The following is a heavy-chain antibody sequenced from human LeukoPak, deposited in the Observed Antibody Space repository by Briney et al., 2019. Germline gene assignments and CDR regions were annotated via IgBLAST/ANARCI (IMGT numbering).Heavy chain of an antibody. V-gene: IGHV4-4*07. Sequence: SETLSLTCTVSGGSISSYYWSWIRQPAGKGLEGIGRIYTSGSTNYNPSLKSRVTMSVDTSKNQFSLKLSSVTAADTAVYYCARDTYSSIAFDAFDIWGQGTMVTVSS. D-gene: IGHD6-19*01. CDR1: GGSISSYY. J-gene: IGHJ3*02. CDR2: IYTSGST. CDR3: ARDTYSSIAFDAFDI.